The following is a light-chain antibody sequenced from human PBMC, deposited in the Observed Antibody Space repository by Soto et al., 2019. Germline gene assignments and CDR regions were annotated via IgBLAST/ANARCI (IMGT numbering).Light chain of an antibody. CDR2: GTS. CDR1: QSVSNSH. Sequence: VLTQSPGTLSLSPGERATLSCRASQSVSNSHLAWYQQKPGQAPRLLIYGTSSRATGIPDRFSGSGSGTDFTLSISRLEPEDFAVYYCQQYGLSLLTFGGGTKVEIK. V-gene: IGKV3-20*01. CDR3: QQYGLSLLT. J-gene: IGKJ4*01.